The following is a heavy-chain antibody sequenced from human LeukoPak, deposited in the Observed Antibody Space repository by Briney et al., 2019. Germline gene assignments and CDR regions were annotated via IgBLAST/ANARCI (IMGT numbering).Heavy chain of an antibody. CDR3: ARQYYGSGSFNFDY. D-gene: IGHD3-10*01. V-gene: IGHV4-39*01. CDR1: GGSISSSSYY. Sequence: SETLSLTCTVSGGSISSSSYYWGWIRQPPGKGREWIGSIYYSGSTYYNPSLKSRVTISVDTSKNQFSLKLSSVTAADTAVYYCARQYYGSGSFNFDYWGQGTLVTVSS. CDR2: IYYSGST. J-gene: IGHJ4*02.